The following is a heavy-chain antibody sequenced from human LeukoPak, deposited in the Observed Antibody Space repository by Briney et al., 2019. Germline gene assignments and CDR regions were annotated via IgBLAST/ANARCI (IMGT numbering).Heavy chain of an antibody. CDR2: ISSSSSYI. J-gene: IGHJ4*02. D-gene: IGHD3-22*01. CDR1: GFTFSSSS. Sequence: GGSLRLSCAASGFTFSSSSMNWVRQAPGKGLEWVSFISSSSSYIYYADSAKGRFTISRDNAKNTLYLQMKRTRAEDTAVYYCARDLRSSGYYAFDYWGQETRVTVSS. V-gene: IGHV3-21*01. CDR3: ARDLRSSGYYAFDY.